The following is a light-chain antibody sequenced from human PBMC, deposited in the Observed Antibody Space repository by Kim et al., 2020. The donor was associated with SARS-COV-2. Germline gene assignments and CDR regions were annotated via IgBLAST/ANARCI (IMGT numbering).Light chain of an antibody. CDR2: DAS. Sequence: LSLSPGERATRAGSASQSVSSYLAWYQQKPGQAPRLLIYDASNRATGIPARFSGSGSGTDFTLTISSLEPEDFAVYYCQQRSNWYTFGQGTKLEF. V-gene: IGKV3-11*01. J-gene: IGKJ2*01. CDR1: QSVSSY. CDR3: QQRSNWYT.